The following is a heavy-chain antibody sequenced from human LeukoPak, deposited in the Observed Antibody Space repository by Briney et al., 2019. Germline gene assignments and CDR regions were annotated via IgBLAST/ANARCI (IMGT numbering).Heavy chain of an antibody. J-gene: IGHJ4*02. Sequence: PGGSLRLSCAASGFTFSRYWMSWVRQAPGKGLEWVANIKQDGSEKYYVDSVKGRFTISRDNAKNSQYLQMNSLRAEDTAVYYCARVGYSFSSVDYWGQGTLVTVSS. CDR1: GFTFSRYW. D-gene: IGHD6-6*01. CDR2: IKQDGSEK. V-gene: IGHV3-7*01. CDR3: ARVGYSFSSVDY.